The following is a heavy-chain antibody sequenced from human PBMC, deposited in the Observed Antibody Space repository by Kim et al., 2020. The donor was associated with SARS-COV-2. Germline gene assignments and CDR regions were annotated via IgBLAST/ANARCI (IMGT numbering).Heavy chain of an antibody. V-gene: IGHV3-7*01. CDR1: GFTFSDYW. CDR3: ARGGSYSFEY. CDR2: LNQDGSDK. Sequence: GGSLRLSCAASGFTFSDYWMSWVRHAPGKGLEWVADLNQDGSDKHYMESVKGRFTISRDNAKNSLYLQMDSLRAEDAALYYCARGGSYSFEYWGQGTLVTVSS. J-gene: IGHJ4*02. D-gene: IGHD6-13*01.